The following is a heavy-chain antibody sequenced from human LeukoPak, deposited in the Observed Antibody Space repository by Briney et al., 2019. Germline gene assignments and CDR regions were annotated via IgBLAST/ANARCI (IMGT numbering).Heavy chain of an antibody. D-gene: IGHD3-22*01. J-gene: IGHJ5*02. CDR3: ASLPDYYDGSGLRRKGFDP. CDR2: INHSGST. CDR1: GGSFSGYY. Sequence: SETLSLTCAVYGGSFSGYYWSWIRQPPGKGLEWIGEINHSGSTNYNPSLKSRVTISVDTSKNQFSLKLSSVTAADTAVYYCASLPDYYDGSGLRRKGFDPWGQGTLVTVSS. V-gene: IGHV4-34*01.